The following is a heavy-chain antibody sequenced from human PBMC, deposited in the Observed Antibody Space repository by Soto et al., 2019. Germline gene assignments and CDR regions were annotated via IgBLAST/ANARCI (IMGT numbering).Heavy chain of an antibody. Sequence: EVQLLESGGGLVQPGESLRLSCAASGFNVDSFEMSWVRQPQGKGLQWLSSMSSGGSAIDYADYLKGRFTISRDSANNTLYLQINTLRAEDTAVYYCARDFGPTSGYHFYSMDVWGQGTTVTVSS. CDR2: MSSGGSAI. V-gene: IGHV3-48*03. CDR3: ARDFGPTSGYHFYSMDV. D-gene: IGHD3-22*01. CDR1: GFNVDSFE. J-gene: IGHJ6*02.